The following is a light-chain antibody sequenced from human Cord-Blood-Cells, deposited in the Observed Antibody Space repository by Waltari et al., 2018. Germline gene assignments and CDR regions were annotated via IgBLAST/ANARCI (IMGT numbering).Light chain of an antibody. CDR3: QQYGSSPET. Sequence: EIVLTQSPGTLSLSPGESATLSCRASQSVSSSYLAWYQQKPGRAPRLLIYGASRRATGIPDRFSGSGSGTDFTLTISRLEPEDFAVYYCQQYGSSPETFGQGTKVEIK. CDR1: QSVSSSY. V-gene: IGKV3-20*01. CDR2: GAS. J-gene: IGKJ1*01.